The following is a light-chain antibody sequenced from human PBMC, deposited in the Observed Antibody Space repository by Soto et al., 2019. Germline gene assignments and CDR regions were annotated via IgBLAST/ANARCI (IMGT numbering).Light chain of an antibody. CDR2: SAS. V-gene: IGKV3D-15*01. CDR1: QSLSDT. J-gene: IGKJ1*01. CDR3: EQYNIWPCT. Sequence: EIVMTQSPATLSVSPGGRATLSCRASQSLSDTLAWYQQKPGQAPRLLIYSASRRATGFPARFIGSGSGTNITHTISSRQSEDFTVYYCEQYNIWPCTFGQGTKVDI.